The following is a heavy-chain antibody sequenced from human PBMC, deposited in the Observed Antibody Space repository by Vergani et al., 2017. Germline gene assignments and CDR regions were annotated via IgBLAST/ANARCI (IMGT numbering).Heavy chain of an antibody. V-gene: IGHV1-69*11. CDR3: ARDVGYSYGFDY. Sequence: QVQLVQSGAEVKKPGSSVKVSCKASGGTFSSYAISWVRQAPGQGLEWMGRIIPILGTANYAQKFQGRVTITADESTSTAYMGLSSLRSEDTAVYYCARDVGYSYGFDYWGQGTLVTVSS. J-gene: IGHJ4*02. CDR1: GGTFSSYA. D-gene: IGHD5-18*01. CDR2: IIPILGTA.